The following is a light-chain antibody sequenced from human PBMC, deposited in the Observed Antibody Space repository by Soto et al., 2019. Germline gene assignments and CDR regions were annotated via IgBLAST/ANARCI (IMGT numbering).Light chain of an antibody. V-gene: IGKV3-11*01. Sequence: EFVLTQSPATLSLSPGERATLSCRASQSISIYLAWYQQKPGQAPRLLIYDVFNRATGIPARFSGSGSGTDFTLTISSLEPEDFAVYYCQQRSNWPPEITFGQGTRLEIK. J-gene: IGKJ5*01. CDR1: QSISIY. CDR3: QQRSNWPPEIT. CDR2: DVF.